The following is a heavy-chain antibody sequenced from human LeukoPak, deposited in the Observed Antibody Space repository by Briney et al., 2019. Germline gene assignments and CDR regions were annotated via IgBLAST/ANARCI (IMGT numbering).Heavy chain of an antibody. D-gene: IGHD6-19*01. Sequence: GGSLRPSCAASGFTFSSYAMSWVRQAPGKGLEWVSAISGSGGSTYYADSVKGRFTISRDNSKNTLYLQMDSLRAEDTAVYYCAKDQGTAVAPYFDYWGQGTLVTVSS. CDR3: AKDQGTAVAPYFDY. V-gene: IGHV3-23*01. CDR2: ISGSGGST. J-gene: IGHJ4*02. CDR1: GFTFSSYA.